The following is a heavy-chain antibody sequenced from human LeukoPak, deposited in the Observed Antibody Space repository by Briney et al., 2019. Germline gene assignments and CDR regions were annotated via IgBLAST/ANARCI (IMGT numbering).Heavy chain of an antibody. CDR1: GGSISSGSYY. CDR2: IYTSGST. V-gene: IGHV4-61*02. D-gene: IGHD2-15*01. CDR3: AREFCTGGSRYVEYFQP. J-gene: IGHJ1*01. Sequence: SQTLSLTCTVSGGSISSGSYYWSWIRQPAGKGLEWIGRIYTSGSTNYNPSLKSRVTISVDTSKNQFSLKLSSVTAADTAVYYCAREFCTGGSRYVEYFQPWGQGALVTVSS.